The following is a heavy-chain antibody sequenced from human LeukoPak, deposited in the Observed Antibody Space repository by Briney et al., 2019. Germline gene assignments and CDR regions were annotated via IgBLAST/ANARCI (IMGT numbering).Heavy chain of an antibody. CDR1: GFTFSSYA. V-gene: IGHV3-23*01. D-gene: IGHD3-10*01. Sequence: GGSLRLSCAASGFTFSSYAMSWVRQAPGKGLEWVSAISGSGGSTYYADSVRGRFTISSDNSKNTLYLQMNSLRAEDTAVYYCAKGLKDYYGSGSYYNYYYYGMDVWGQGTTVTVSS. CDR3: AKGLKDYYGSGSYYNYYYYGMDV. CDR2: ISGSGGST. J-gene: IGHJ6*02.